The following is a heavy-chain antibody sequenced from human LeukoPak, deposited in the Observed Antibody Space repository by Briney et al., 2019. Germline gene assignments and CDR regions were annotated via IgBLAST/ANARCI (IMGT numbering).Heavy chain of an antibody. CDR3: ARTTHTDY. J-gene: IGHJ4*02. Sequence: PGGSLRLSCAASGFTFNTYWMTWVRQAPGKGLEWVATIKEDSSEKYYVDSVRGRFTISRVNAENSLYLQMNSLRVEDTAVYYCARTTHTDYWGQGTLVTVSS. CDR2: IKEDSSEK. D-gene: IGHD1-1*01. V-gene: IGHV3-7*01. CDR1: GFTFNTYW.